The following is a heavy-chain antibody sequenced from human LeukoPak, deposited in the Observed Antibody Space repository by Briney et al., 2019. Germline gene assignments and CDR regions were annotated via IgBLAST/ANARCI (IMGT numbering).Heavy chain of an antibody. D-gene: IGHD4-11*01. Sequence: SETLSLTCTVSGGSISRSNHYWGWIRQPPGKGPEWIGSVFHTGRTYYNVSLNSRLTISVDTSKNQFSLKMTSVTAAATAVYFCARDRRDYGNFVWYDPWGQGILVTVSS. V-gene: IGHV4-39*07. J-gene: IGHJ5*02. CDR2: VFHTGRT. CDR1: GGSISRSNHY. CDR3: ARDRRDYGNFVWYDP.